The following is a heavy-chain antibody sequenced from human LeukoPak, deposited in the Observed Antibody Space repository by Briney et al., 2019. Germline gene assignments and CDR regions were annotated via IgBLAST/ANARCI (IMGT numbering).Heavy chain of an antibody. CDR2: INHSGST. V-gene: IGHV4-34*01. Sequence: PSETLSLTCAVYGGSFSGYYWSWIRQPPGKGLEWIGEINHSGSTNYNPSLKSRVTISVDTSKNQFSLKLSSVTAADTAVYYCARGLRGKRGLDYWGQGTLVTVSS. J-gene: IGHJ4*02. CDR1: GGSFSGYY. CDR3: ARGLRGKRGLDY. D-gene: IGHD3-10*01.